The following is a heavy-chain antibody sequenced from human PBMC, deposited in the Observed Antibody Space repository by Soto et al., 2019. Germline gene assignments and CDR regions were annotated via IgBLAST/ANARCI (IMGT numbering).Heavy chain of an antibody. D-gene: IGHD6-6*01. CDR1: RFSLSQYA. CDR2: ISGSGGRI. CDR3: VKTDRVARQLVHS. J-gene: IGHJ4*02. V-gene: IGHV3-23*01. Sequence: GGTLRLSCAVSRFSLSQYAMSWVRHGPGKGLEWVSTISGSGGRIYYADSVKGRFTISRDNSKNTLYLQMSSLRAEDTAVYYCVKTDRVARQLVHSWDPASLLTVSS.